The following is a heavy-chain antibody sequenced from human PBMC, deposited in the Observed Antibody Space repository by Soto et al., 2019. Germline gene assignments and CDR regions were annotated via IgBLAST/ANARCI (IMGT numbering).Heavy chain of an antibody. J-gene: IGHJ4*02. CDR1: GGSFSGYY. Sequence: SETLSLTCAVYGGSFSGYYWSWIRQPPGKGLEWIGEINHSGSTNYNPSLKSRVTISVDTSKNQFSLKLSSVTAADTAVYYCARPKRGYSGYGPSFDYWGQGTLVTVSS. CDR2: INHSGST. CDR3: ARPKRGYSGYGPSFDY. D-gene: IGHD5-12*01. V-gene: IGHV4-34*01.